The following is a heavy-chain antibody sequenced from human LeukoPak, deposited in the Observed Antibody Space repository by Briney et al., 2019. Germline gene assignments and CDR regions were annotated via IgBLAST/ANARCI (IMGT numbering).Heavy chain of an antibody. CDR2: ISSSGSTV. J-gene: IGHJ4*02. CDR3: ASAVAGHLLAFDY. CDR1: GFTFSNYE. V-gene: IGHV3-48*03. D-gene: IGHD6-19*01. Sequence: GGSRSLSCAASGFTFSNYEMNLVRQAPGHGLEWVSTISSSGSTVYYANSVNGRFTISRDNAKNSVYLQMNSLRAEDTAVYYCASAVAGHLLAFDYWGQGILVTVSS.